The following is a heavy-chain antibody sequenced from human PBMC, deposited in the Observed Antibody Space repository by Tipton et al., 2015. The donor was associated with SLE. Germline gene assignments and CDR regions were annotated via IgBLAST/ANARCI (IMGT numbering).Heavy chain of an antibody. CDR3: ARAGYSGSYYGYYYYGMDV. Sequence: TLSLTCTVSGGSISSSSYYWDWIRQPPEKGLEWIGTMYHTGSTYYNPSLKSRVTISVDTPKNQFSLKLSSVTAADTAVYYCARAGYSGSYYGYYYYGMDVWGQGTTVTVSS. J-gene: IGHJ6*02. CDR2: MYHTGST. CDR1: GGSISSSSYY. D-gene: IGHD1-26*01. V-gene: IGHV4-39*07.